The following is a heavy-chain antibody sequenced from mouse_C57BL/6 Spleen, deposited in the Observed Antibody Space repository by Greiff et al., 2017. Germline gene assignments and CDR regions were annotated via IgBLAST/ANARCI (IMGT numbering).Heavy chain of an antibody. J-gene: IGHJ2*01. CDR2: IYPGSGNT. Sequence: QVQLQQSGPELVKPGASVKISCKASGYSFTSYYIHWVKQRPGQGLEWIGWIYPGSGNTKYNEKFKGKATLTADTSSSTAYMQLSSLTSEDSAVYYCASSTTVVAYYFDYWGQGTTLTVSS. CDR3: ASSTTVVAYYFDY. CDR1: GYSFTSYY. D-gene: IGHD1-1*01. V-gene: IGHV1-66*01.